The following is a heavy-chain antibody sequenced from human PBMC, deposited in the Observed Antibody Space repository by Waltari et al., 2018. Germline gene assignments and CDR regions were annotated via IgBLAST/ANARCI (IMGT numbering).Heavy chain of an antibody. CDR3: AKPPTTVDYAREY. D-gene: IGHD4-17*01. CDR2: SSYDGNKK. V-gene: IGHV3-30*18. CDR1: GFTFSSYG. J-gene: IGHJ4*02. Sequence: QVQLVESGGGVVQPGRSLRLSCAASGFTFSSYGMHWVRQAPGKGLEWVAVSSYDGNKKYHADSVKIRFTISKVESKNRLELEMNSLRAEDTAVYYCAKPPTTVDYAREYWGQGTLVTVSS.